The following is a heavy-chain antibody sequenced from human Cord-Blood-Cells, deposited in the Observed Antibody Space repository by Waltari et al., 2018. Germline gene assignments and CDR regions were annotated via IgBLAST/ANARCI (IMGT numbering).Heavy chain of an antibody. CDR3: ARESGGSYWFDP. Sequence: QVQLVPSAAEVKKPGASVKVSCQAFGYTLTRYVCSWVRQAPGQGLEWMGWISAYNGNTNYAQKLQGRVTMTTDTSTSTAYMELSSLRSDDTAVYYCARESGGSYWFDPWGQGTLVTVSS. CDR1: GYTLTRYV. V-gene: IGHV1-18*01. D-gene: IGHD2-15*01. J-gene: IGHJ5*02. CDR2: ISAYNGNT.